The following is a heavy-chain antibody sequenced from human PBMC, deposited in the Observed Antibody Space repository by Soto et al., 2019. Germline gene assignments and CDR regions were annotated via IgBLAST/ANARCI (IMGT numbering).Heavy chain of an antibody. D-gene: IGHD6-6*01. CDR2: ISYDGSNK. Sequence: GGSLRLSCAASGFTFSSYAMHWVRQAPGKGLEWVAVISYDGSNKYYADSVKGRFTISRDNSKNTLYLQMNSLRAEDTAVYYCARSKYSSSSLVDYWGRGTLVTVSS. V-gene: IGHV3-30-3*01. CDR3: ARSKYSSSSLVDY. CDR1: GFTFSSYA. J-gene: IGHJ4*02.